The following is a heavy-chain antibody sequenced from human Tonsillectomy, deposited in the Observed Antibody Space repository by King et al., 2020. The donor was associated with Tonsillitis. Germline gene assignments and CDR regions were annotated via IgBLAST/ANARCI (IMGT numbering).Heavy chain of an antibody. Sequence: QVQLVESGGGVVQPGGSLRLSCEASGFLFKSFGMHWVRQAPGKGLEWVATLSYDGGDKYYAESVKGRFTISRDNSEHTLYLQMNSLRREDTAIYYCAKEGAGPFDSWGRGTLVIVSA. CDR1: GFLFKSFG. V-gene: IGHV3-30*18. D-gene: IGHD1-14*01. J-gene: IGHJ4*02. CDR2: LSYDGGDK. CDR3: AKEGAGPFDS.